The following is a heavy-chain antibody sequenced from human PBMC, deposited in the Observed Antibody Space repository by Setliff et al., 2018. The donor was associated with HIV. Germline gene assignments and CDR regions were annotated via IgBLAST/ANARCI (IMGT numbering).Heavy chain of an antibody. CDR2: IYSGGST. J-gene: IGHJ6*02. V-gene: IGHV3-53*01. D-gene: IGHD3-22*01. CDR1: GFTVSLNY. Sequence: GGSLRLSCAASGFTVSLNYMTWVRQAPGKGLEWVSVIYSGGSTYYSDSVKGRFTVSRHKSRDILYLQMNSLRSDDTAVYYCARAIPDYDSGSHYGMDVWGQGTTVTVSS. CDR3: ARAIPDYDSGSHYGMDV.